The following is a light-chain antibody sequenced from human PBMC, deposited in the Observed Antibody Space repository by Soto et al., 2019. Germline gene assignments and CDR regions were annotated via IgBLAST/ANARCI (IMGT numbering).Light chain of an antibody. CDR3: QQSYSTPPIT. V-gene: IGKV1-39*01. CDR2: AAS. J-gene: IGKJ5*01. Sequence: DIQMTQSPSSLSASVGDRVTITCRASQSISNYLNWYQQKPEKAPKLLIYAASRLQSGVPSRFSGSGSGTDFTLTISSLQPEDFATYYCQQSYSTPPITFGQGTRLEIK. CDR1: QSISNY.